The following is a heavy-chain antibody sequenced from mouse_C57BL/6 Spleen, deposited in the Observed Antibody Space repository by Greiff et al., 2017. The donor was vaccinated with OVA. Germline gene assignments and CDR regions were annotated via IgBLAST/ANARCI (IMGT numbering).Heavy chain of an antibody. CDR1: GFTFSSYA. V-gene: IGHV5-4*01. J-gene: IGHJ2*01. CDR3: ARDTDYGSSLYYFDY. D-gene: IGHD1-1*01. CDR2: ISDGGSYT. Sequence: EVMLVESGGGLVKPGGSLKLSCAASGFTFSSYAMSWVRQTPEKRLEWVATISDGGSYTYYPDNVKGRFTISRDNAKNNLYLQMSHLKSEDTAMYYCARDTDYGSSLYYFDYWGQGTTLTVSS.